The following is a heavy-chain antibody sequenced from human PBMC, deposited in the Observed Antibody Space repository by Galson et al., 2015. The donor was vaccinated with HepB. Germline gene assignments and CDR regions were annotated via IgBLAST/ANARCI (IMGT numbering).Heavy chain of an antibody. Sequence: SVKVSCKASGYTFTSYGISWVRQAPGQGLEWMGWISAYNGNTNYAQKLQGRVTMTTDTSTSTAYMELRSLRSDDTAVYYCARMGSALYYDFWSGYGYYFDYWGQGTLVTVSS. V-gene: IGHV1-18*01. CDR1: GYTFTSYG. D-gene: IGHD3-3*01. CDR2: ISAYNGNT. CDR3: ARMGSALYYDFWSGYGYYFDY. J-gene: IGHJ4*02.